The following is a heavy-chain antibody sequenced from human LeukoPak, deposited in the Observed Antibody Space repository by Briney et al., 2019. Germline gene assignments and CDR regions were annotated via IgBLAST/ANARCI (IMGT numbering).Heavy chain of an antibody. V-gene: IGHV3-23*01. CDR1: GFTFSNYA. CDR3: ARDSCSSTSCYGGYSFDY. J-gene: IGHJ4*02. D-gene: IGHD2-2*01. CDR2: VSGRDTST. Sequence: PGGSLRLSCAASGFTFSNYAMSWVRQAPGKGLEWVSAVSGRDTSTYYADSVKGRFTISRDNSKNTLYLQMNSLRAEDTAVYYCARDSCSSTSCYGGYSFDYWGQGTLVTVSS.